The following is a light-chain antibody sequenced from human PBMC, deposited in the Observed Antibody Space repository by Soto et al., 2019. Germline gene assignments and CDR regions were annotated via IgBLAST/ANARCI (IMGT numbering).Light chain of an antibody. CDR1: QTISSH. V-gene: IGKV1-39*01. Sequence: DIQMTQSPSSLSASVGDRVSITCRTSQTISSHLNWYQQKTGRAPKLLIYSAVYLETGVPSRFSGSGSATDFTLTISSLQPEDVATYYCQQSHSSPPFTFGPGTRVEIK. J-gene: IGKJ3*01. CDR2: SAV. CDR3: QQSHSSPPFT.